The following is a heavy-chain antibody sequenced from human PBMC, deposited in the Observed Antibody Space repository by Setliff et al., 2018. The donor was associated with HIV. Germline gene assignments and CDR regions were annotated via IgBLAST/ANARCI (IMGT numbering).Heavy chain of an antibody. CDR2: ISGYNGNT. CDR3: ARGDTVVVSAAIRFEL. J-gene: IGHJ1*01. V-gene: IGHV1-2*02. D-gene: IGHD2-2*02. CDR1: GYTFTGYF. Sequence: GASVKVSCKASGYTFTGYFIHWVRQAPGLGLEWMGWISGYNGNTEYAQKFQGRVTMTGDTSVSTAYMELSRLRSDDTAIYYCARGDTVVVSAAIRFELWGQGTLVTVSS.